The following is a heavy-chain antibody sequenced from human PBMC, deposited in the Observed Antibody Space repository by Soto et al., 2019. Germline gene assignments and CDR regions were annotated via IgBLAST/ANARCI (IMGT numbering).Heavy chain of an antibody. Sequence: ASVKVSCKASGYTFTSYGISWVRQAPGQGLEWMGWISAYNGNTNYAQKLQGRVTMTTDTSTSTAYMELRSLRPDDTAVYYCAREEGYDILTTPLDYWGQGTLVTVSS. CDR3: AREEGYDILTTPLDY. J-gene: IGHJ4*02. D-gene: IGHD3-9*01. CDR1: GYTFTSYG. CDR2: ISAYNGNT. V-gene: IGHV1-18*01.